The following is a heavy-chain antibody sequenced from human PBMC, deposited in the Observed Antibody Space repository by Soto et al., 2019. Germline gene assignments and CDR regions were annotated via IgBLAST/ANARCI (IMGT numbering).Heavy chain of an antibody. CDR2: IYYSGST. V-gene: IGHV4-31*03. J-gene: IGHJ3*02. CDR1: GGSISSGGYY. D-gene: IGHD6-6*01. CDR3: ARAGYSSSSRRAFDI. Sequence: SETLSLTCTVSGGSISSGGYYWSWIRQHPGKGLEWIGYIYYSGSTYYNPSLKSRVTISVDTSKNQFSLKLSSVTAADTAVYYCARAGYSSSSRRAFDIWGQGTMVTGSS.